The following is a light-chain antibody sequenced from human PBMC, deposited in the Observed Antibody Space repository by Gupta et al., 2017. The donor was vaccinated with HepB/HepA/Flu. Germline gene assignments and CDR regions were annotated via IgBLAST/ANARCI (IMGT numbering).Light chain of an antibody. J-gene: IGKJ1*01. CDR3: QQSYTFPWT. CDR1: QTTSTY. V-gene: IGKV1-39*01. CDR2: AVS. Sequence: DVQITLSPSSLSASVGERVTITCRASQTTSTYLNWYQQKPGKAPNLLIYAVSNLQSGVPSRFSGSGSATEFTLTISSLQPEDFAIYYCQQSYTFPWTFGQGTKVEIK.